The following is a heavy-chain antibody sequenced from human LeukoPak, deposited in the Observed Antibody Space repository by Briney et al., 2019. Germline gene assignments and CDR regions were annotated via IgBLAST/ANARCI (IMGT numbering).Heavy chain of an antibody. CDR2: INPNSGDT. CDR1: GYTFTGYY. J-gene: IGHJ4*02. D-gene: IGHD5-18*01. V-gene: IGHV1-2*02. CDR3: ARDRSPAPGRSYGRGHFDY. Sequence: ASVKVSCKASGYTFTGYYMHWVRQAPGQGLEGMGWINPNSGDTNYAHKFQGRVTMTRDTSINTAYMELSRLRSDDTAVYYCARDRSPAPGRSYGRGHFDYWGQGTLVTVSS.